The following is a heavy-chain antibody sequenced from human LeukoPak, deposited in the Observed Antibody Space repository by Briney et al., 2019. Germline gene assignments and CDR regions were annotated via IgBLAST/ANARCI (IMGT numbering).Heavy chain of an antibody. J-gene: IGHJ4*02. CDR1: GFPFRTYW. CDR3: TRDSGLSGYDLLDY. Sequence: GGSLRLSCAASGFPFRTYWITWVRQAPGKGLEWVANIKSDGSEKYYVDSVKGRFTISRDNAENSLFLQMNSLRVEDTAVYYCTRDSGLSGYDLLDYWGQGTLVTVSS. D-gene: IGHD5-12*01. V-gene: IGHV3-7*01. CDR2: IKSDGSEK.